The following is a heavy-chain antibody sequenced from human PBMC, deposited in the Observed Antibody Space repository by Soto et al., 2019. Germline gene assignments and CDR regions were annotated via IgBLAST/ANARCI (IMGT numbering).Heavy chain of an antibody. J-gene: IGHJ4*02. V-gene: IGHV3-74*01. CDR3: ARGFRPESSITCFDD. CDR2: INSDGSST. CDR1: GFTFSTYW. Sequence: GGSLRLSCAVSGFTFSTYWMHWVRQAPGKGLVWVSRINSDGSSTTYADSVKGRFTISRDNAKGTLYLQMNSLRAEDTAVYYCARGFRPESSITCFDDWGQGTLVTVSS. D-gene: IGHD2-2*01.